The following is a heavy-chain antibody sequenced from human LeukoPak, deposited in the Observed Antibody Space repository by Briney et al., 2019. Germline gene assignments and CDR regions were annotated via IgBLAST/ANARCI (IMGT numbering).Heavy chain of an antibody. CDR3: ARDREVLYYYYYMDV. Sequence: SETLSLTCTVSGGSISSGSYYWSWIRQPAGKGLEWIGRIHTSGSTNYNPSLKSRVTISVDTSKNQFSLKLSSVTAADTAVYYCARDREVLYYYYYMDVWGKGTTVTVSS. CDR2: IHTSGST. CDR1: GGSISSGSYY. J-gene: IGHJ6*03. D-gene: IGHD4/OR15-4a*01. V-gene: IGHV4-61*02.